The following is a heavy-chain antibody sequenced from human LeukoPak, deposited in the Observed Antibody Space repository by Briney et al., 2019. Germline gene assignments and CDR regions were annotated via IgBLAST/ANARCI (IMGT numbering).Heavy chain of an antibody. V-gene: IGHV4-59*01. Sequence: PSETLSLTCSVSGASINSYYWNWLRQPPGKGLEWIGNTYASGSTNYNSSLKTRVTISLDTSKNQFSLKMTSVTAADTAMYYCAKDWELGSWGQGTLVTVSS. CDR2: TYASGST. D-gene: IGHD3-10*01. J-gene: IGHJ5*02. CDR1: GASINSYY. CDR3: AKDWELGS.